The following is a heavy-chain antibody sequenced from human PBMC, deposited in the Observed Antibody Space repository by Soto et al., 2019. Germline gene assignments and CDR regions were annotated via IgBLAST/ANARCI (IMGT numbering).Heavy chain of an antibody. CDR2: IWYDGSNK. V-gene: IGHV3-33*08. J-gene: IGHJ3*02. CDR1: GFTFSSYG. CDR3: ARDPELFYGAFDI. D-gene: IGHD2-8*01. Sequence: PGGSLRLSCAASGFTFSSYGMHWVRQAPGKGLEWVAVIWYDGSNKYYADSVKGRFTISRDNSKNTLYLQMNSLRAEDTAVYYCARDPELFYGAFDIWGQGTMVTVSS.